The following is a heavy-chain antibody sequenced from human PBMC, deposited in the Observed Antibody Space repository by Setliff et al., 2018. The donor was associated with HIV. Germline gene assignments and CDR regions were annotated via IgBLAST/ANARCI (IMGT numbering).Heavy chain of an antibody. Sequence: GASVKVSCKASGYTFTNYDIVWVRQATGQGLEWMGWMNPNSGNTDYAQKLKGRVTMTRNTSISTAYMELNSLRSEDTAVYYCATDGIGGWLRPMPDYWGQGTQVTVSS. CDR2: MNPNSGNT. D-gene: IGHD5-12*01. CDR1: GYTFTNYD. J-gene: IGHJ4*02. V-gene: IGHV1-8*01. CDR3: ATDGIGGWLRPMPDY.